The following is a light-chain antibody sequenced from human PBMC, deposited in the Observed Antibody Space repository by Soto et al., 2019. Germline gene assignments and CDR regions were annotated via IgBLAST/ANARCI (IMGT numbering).Light chain of an antibody. J-gene: IGKJ1*01. CDR3: QHFGNSLWT. V-gene: IGKV3-20*01. CDR1: QGLTSNF. Sequence: EIVLTQSPGTLSLSPGERATLSCRASQGLTSNFLAWYQQKPGQAPSLLIYGASNRATGVPDRFSGSGSGTDFTLTISGLEPEDFAVYYCQHFGNSLWTFGQGTKVDIK. CDR2: GAS.